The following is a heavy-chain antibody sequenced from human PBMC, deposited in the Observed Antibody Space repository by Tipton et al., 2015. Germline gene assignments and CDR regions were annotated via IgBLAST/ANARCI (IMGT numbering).Heavy chain of an antibody. D-gene: IGHD5-24*01. CDR2: IYYSGST. J-gene: IGHJ4*02. V-gene: IGHV4-61*01. Sequence: TLSLTCTVSGGSVSSGSYYWSWIRQPPGKGLEWIGYIYYSGSTNYKPSLKSRVTISVDTSNNQFSLKLVSVTAADTAVYYCAKGGSMGTDDLDNWGQGTLVTVSS. CDR3: AKGGSMGTDDLDN. CDR1: GGSVSSGSYY.